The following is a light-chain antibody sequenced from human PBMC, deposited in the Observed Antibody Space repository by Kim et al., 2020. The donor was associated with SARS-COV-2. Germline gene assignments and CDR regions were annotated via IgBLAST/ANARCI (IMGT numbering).Light chain of an antibody. CDR2: GAS. J-gene: IGKJ2*01. CDR1: QSVSSSY. V-gene: IGKV3-20*01. CDR3: QQYGSSPPYT. Sequence: EIVLTQSPAPLSVSPGERATLSCRASQSVSSSYLAWYQQKPGQAPRLLIYGASSRATGIPARFSGSGSGTDFTLTISSLESEDFAVYYCQQYGSSPPYTFGQGTKLEI.